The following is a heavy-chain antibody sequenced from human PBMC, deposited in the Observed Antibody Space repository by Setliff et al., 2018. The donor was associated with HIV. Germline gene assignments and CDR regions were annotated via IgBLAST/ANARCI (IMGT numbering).Heavy chain of an antibody. Sequence: PSETLSLTCTVSGGSISSGHYYWSWIRQPAGKGLEWIGHIYSSGSTNHNPSLRSRVTISVDTSRKQWSLRLNSVTAADTAVYYCATTYCRGADCPQMYDYWGQGTLVTVSS. CDR1: GGSISSGHYY. CDR3: ATTYCRGADCPQMYDY. V-gene: IGHV4-61*09. CDR2: IYSSGST. J-gene: IGHJ4*02. D-gene: IGHD2-21*02.